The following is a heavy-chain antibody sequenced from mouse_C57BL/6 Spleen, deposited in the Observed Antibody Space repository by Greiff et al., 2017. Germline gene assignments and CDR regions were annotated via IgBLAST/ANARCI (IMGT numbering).Heavy chain of an antibody. Sequence: QVQLKQPGAELVRPGTSVKLSCKASGYTFTSYWMHWVKQRPGQGLAWIGVIEPSDSYTNYNQKFKGKATLTVDTSSSPAYMQLSSLTSEDSAVYYCARRNYASSPLYYFDYWGQGTTLTVSS. V-gene: IGHV1-59*01. CDR2: IEPSDSYT. D-gene: IGHD1-1*01. J-gene: IGHJ2*01. CDR3: ARRNYASSPLYYFDY. CDR1: GYTFTSYW.